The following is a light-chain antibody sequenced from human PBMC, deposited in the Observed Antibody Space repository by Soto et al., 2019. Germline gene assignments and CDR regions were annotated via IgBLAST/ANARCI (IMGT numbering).Light chain of an antibody. CDR2: AAS. CDR3: QQSYSTPWT. Sequence: LQMTQSPSSLSASVGDRVTITCRASQSISSYLNWYHEKPGKAPKLLIYAASSLQSGVPSRFSGSGSGTDFTLTISSLQPEDFATYYCQQSYSTPWTFGQGTKVEIK. CDR1: QSISSY. V-gene: IGKV1-39*01. J-gene: IGKJ1*01.